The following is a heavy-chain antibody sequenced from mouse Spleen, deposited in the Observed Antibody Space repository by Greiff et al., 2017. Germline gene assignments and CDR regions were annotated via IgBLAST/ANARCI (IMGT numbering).Heavy chain of an antibody. V-gene: IGHV1-42*01. D-gene: IGHD2-4*01. CDR1: GYSFTGYY. Sequence: VQLQQSGPELVKPGASVKISCKASGYSFTGYYMNWVKQSPEKSLEWIGEINPSTGGTTYNQKFKAKATLTVDKSSSTAYMQLKSLTSEDSAVYYCARPRSTMITTGAMDYWGQGTSVTVSS. CDR3: ARPRSTMITTGAMDY. CDR2: INPSTGGT. J-gene: IGHJ4*01.